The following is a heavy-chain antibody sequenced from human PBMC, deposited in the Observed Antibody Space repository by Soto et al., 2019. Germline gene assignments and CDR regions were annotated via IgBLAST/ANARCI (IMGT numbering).Heavy chain of an antibody. CDR3: ASWGFIVATNWYFDL. J-gene: IGHJ2*01. CDR2: IKQDGNEE. V-gene: IGHV3-7*01. CDR1: GFTVSSYW. Sequence: EAQLVESGGGLVQPGGSLRLSCAASGFTVSSYWMSWVRQAPGKGLEWVANIKQDGNEESYVDSVKGRFTISRDNTKNSLFLKMNSLRAEDTAVYYCASWGFIVATNWYFDLWGRGTLVTVSS. D-gene: IGHD5-12*01.